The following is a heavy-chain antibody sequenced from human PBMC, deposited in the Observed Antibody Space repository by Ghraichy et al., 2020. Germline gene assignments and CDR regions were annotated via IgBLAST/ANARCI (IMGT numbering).Heavy chain of an antibody. CDR2: IKSKKDGGTT. J-gene: IGHJ1*01. CDR1: GFTLSDAW. V-gene: IGHV3-15*01. Sequence: GGSLRLSCAASGFTLSDAWMSWVRQAPGKGLEWVGRIKSKKDGGTTDFAAPVKGRFTISRDDSKNTLYLQMNSLKTEDTAVYYCTTELSTGYGDHVGFFQHWGQGTLVTVSS. D-gene: IGHD4-17*01. CDR3: TTELSTGYGDHVGFFQH.